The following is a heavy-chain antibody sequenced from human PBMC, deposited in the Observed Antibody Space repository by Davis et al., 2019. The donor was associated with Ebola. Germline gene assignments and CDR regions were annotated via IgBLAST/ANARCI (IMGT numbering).Heavy chain of an antibody. V-gene: IGHV6-1*01. CDR3: ARGWLRGWFDP. CDR1: VDSVSTNSAA. CDR2: TYYNSKWYN. D-gene: IGHD5-12*01. Sequence: HPQTPSPTPAISVDSVSTNSAAWNWTRQSPSRGLGSLGRTYYNSKWYNDYAESVKSRISINADTSKNQFSLQLNSVTPEDTAVYYCARGWLRGWFDPWGQGTLVTVSS. J-gene: IGHJ5*02.